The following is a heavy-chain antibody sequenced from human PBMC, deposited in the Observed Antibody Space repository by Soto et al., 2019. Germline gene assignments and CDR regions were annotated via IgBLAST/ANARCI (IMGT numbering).Heavy chain of an antibody. Sequence: SETLSLTCTVSPSSISSYYWTWIRQPPGKGLEWIGYIYYSGSTYYNPSLKSRVTISVATSKNQFSLRQNSLTVADTAVYYCARRAVTTIYYSGMEVWGQGTMVTVSS. J-gene: IGHJ6*02. D-gene: IGHD4-17*01. CDR2: IYYSGST. CDR1: PSSISSYY. CDR3: ARRAVTTIYYSGMEV. V-gene: IGHV4-59*01.